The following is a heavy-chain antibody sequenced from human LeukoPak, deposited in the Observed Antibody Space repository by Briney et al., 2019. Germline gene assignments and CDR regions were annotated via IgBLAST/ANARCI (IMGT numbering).Heavy chain of an antibody. D-gene: IGHD3-22*01. Sequence: SETLSITCTVSGGSISSSNSYWGWIRQPPGKGLEWIGSIYYSGSTYYNPSLKNRVTISIDTSKNLFSLKLSSVTAADTAVYYCARNNYDSSGSFDYWGQGTLVTVSS. CDR1: GGSISSSNSY. J-gene: IGHJ4*02. V-gene: IGHV4-39*07. CDR2: IYYSGST. CDR3: ARNNYDSSGSFDY.